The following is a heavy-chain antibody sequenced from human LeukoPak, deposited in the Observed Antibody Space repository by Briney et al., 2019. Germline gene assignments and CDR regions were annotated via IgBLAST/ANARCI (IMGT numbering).Heavy chain of an antibody. Sequence: SETLSLTCTVSGGSISSYYWSWIRQPPGKGLEWIGYIYYSGSTYYNPSLKSRVTISVDTSKNQFSLKLSSVTAADTAVYYCARTPPAAIGGYYYYGMDVWGQGTTVTVSS. D-gene: IGHD2-2*02. V-gene: IGHV4-59*12. CDR2: IYYSGST. CDR3: ARTPPAAIGGYYYYGMDV. CDR1: GGSISSYY. J-gene: IGHJ6*02.